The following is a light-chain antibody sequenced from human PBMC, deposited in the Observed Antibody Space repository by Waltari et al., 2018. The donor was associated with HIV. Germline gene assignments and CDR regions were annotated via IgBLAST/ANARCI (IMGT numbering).Light chain of an antibody. Sequence: QSALTQPASVSGSPGQSITISCTGTISDIGSYNLFPWYQQYPGRVPKLIIYEVTKRPSGVSDRFSGSKSGNRASLTVAGLKVEDEADYYCCSYAGGRVFVLFGGGTRLTV. CDR3: CSYAGGRVFVL. CDR2: EVT. CDR1: ISDIGSYNL. V-gene: IGLV2-23*02. J-gene: IGLJ2*01.